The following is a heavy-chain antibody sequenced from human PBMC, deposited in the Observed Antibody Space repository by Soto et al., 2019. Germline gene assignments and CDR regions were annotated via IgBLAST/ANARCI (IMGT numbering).Heavy chain of an antibody. CDR1: GFTFSSYW. D-gene: IGHD1-26*01. CDR3: ARDELHFRPNWFDP. Sequence: GGSLRLSCAASGFTFSSYWMSWVRQAPGKGLEWVANIKQDGSEKYYVDSVKGRFTISRDNAKNSLYLQMNSLRAEDTAVYYCARDELHFRPNWFDPWGQGTLVTVSS. V-gene: IGHV3-7*01. CDR2: IKQDGSEK. J-gene: IGHJ5*02.